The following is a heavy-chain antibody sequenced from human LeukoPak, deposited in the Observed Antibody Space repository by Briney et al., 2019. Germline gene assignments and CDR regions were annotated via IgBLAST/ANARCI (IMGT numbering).Heavy chain of an antibody. CDR2: ISDSGNT. CDR1: GFTLSSYA. J-gene: IGHJ4*02. Sequence: GGSLRLSCAASGFTLSSYAMSWVRQAPGKGLEWVSAISDSGNTYHADSVKGRFTISRDSSKNTLFLQMNRPRPEDAAVYYCAKAPVTTCRGAYCYPFDYWGQGTLVTVSS. V-gene: IGHV3-23*01. D-gene: IGHD2-21*01. CDR3: AKAPVTTCRGAYCYPFDY.